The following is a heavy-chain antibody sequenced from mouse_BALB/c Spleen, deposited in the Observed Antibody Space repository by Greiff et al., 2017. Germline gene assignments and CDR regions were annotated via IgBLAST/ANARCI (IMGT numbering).Heavy chain of an antibody. Sequence: EVQLQESGGGLVQPGGSRKLSCAASGFTFSSFGMHWVRQAPEKGLEWVAYISSGSSTIYYADTVKGRFTISRDNPKNTLFLQMTSLRSEDTAMYYCARGRDYYGSSYGYFDVWGAGTTVTVSS. D-gene: IGHD1-1*01. V-gene: IGHV5-17*02. CDR2: ISSGSSTI. CDR1: GFTFSSFG. CDR3: ARGRDYYGSSYGYFDV. J-gene: IGHJ1*01.